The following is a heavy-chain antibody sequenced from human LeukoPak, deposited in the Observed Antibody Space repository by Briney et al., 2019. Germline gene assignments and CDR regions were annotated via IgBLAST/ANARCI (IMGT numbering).Heavy chain of an antibody. CDR1: GFTFTSYG. V-gene: IGHV3-30*02. CDR3: ARGAYYGSGRDLDY. D-gene: IGHD3-10*01. Sequence: GGSLRLSCAASGFTFTSYGIHWVRQGPGRGLEWVAFIRYDGTNKFYADSVKGRFTISRHNSKNTLYLQMNYLTTDDTAVYYCARGAYYGSGRDLDYWGQGTLVTVSS. CDR2: IRYDGTNK. J-gene: IGHJ4*02.